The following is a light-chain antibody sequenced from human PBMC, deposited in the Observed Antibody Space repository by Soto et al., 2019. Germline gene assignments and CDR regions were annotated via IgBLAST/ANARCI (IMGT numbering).Light chain of an antibody. CDR3: CSYTRSYTWV. J-gene: IGLJ3*02. V-gene: IGLV2-14*01. CDR1: SSDVGDGDF. CDR2: KVS. Sequence: QSALTQPASVSGSPRQSITISCTGTSSDVGDGDFVSWYQQLPGNAPKLMIYKVSNRPSGVSNRFSGSKSGNTASLTISGLQAEDEADYYCCSYTRSYTWVFGGGTKLTVL.